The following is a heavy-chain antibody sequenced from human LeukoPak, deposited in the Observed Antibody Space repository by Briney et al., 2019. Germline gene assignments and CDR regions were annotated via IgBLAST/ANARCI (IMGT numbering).Heavy chain of an antibody. CDR2: IGAPGFST. CDR3: AKISSSSATCS. CDR1: GFTFSNYA. J-gene: IGHJ4*02. V-gene: IGHV3-23*01. D-gene: IGHD2-2*01. Sequence: GGSLRLSCAASGFTFSNYAMSWVRQAPGKGLEWVSAIGAPGFSTYYADSVKGRFTISRDNSKNTPSLQMNSLRAEDTALYYCAKISSSSATCSWGQGSLVTVSS.